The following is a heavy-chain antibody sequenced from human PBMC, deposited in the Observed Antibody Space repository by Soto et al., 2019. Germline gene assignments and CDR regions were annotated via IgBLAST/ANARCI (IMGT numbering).Heavy chain of an antibody. CDR3: AKARCSTTKCYVPDY. CDR2: ISGSGASP. V-gene: IGHV3-23*01. Sequence: EVQLLESGGGLVQPGGSLRLSCAASGFTFSTYTMSWVRRAPGKGLEWVSAISGSGASPSYADSVQGRFTISRDNPKRTLYLQMNNLRAEDPAVYYCAKARCSTTKCYVPDYWGQGTLVTVSS. J-gene: IGHJ4*02. CDR1: GFTFSTYT. D-gene: IGHD2-2*01.